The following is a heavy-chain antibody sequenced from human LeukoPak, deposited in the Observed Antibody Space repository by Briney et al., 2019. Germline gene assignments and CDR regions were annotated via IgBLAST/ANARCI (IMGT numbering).Heavy chain of an antibody. CDR2: IIPIFGTA. V-gene: IGHV1-69*01. D-gene: IGHD3-3*01. CDR3: ARGRRDFGVVITWFDP. CDR1: GGTFSSYA. Sequence: GSSVKVSCKASGGTFSSYAISWVRQAPGQGLEWMGGIIPIFGTANYAQKFQGRVTITADESTSTAYMELSSLRSEDTAVYYCARGRRDFGVVITWFDPWAREPWSPSPQ. J-gene: IGHJ5*02.